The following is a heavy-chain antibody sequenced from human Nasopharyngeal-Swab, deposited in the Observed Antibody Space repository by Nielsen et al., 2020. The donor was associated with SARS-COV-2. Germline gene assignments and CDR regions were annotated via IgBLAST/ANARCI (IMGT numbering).Heavy chain of an antibody. Sequence: GGSLRLSCAASGFTFSSYSMNWVRQAPGKGLEWVSGVSGSGGTTKYADSVKGRFTISRDNSKNKLYLQMHSLRVEDTAVYYCAKDRYCSGGACYFSGFDYWGLGTLVTVSS. V-gene: IGHV3-23*01. CDR1: GFTFSSYS. CDR2: VSGSGGTT. J-gene: IGHJ4*02. D-gene: IGHD2-15*01. CDR3: AKDRYCSGGACYFSGFDY.